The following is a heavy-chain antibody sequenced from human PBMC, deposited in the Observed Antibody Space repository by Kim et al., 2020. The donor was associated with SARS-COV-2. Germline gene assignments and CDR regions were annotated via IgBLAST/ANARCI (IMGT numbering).Heavy chain of an antibody. Sequence: SETLSLTCAVYGGSFSGYYWSWIRQPPGKGLEWIGEINHSGSTNYNPSLKSRVTISVDTSKNQFSLKLSSVTAADTAVYYCARSITMVRGPFDYWGQGTLVTVSS. D-gene: IGHD3-10*01. CDR3: ARSITMVRGPFDY. CDR2: INHSGST. CDR1: GGSFSGYY. J-gene: IGHJ4*02. V-gene: IGHV4-34*01.